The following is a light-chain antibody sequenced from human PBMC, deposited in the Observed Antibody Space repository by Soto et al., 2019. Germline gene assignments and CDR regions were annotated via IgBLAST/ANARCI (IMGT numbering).Light chain of an antibody. CDR2: DAS. CDR1: QTISGW. CDR3: QQYNSYSRT. Sequence: QMTQSPSTLSASVGDGVTLACRSSQTISGWLAWYQQKPGKAPKLLIYDASSLESGVPSRFSGSGAGTEFTLTISSLQPDDFATYYCQQYNSYSRTFGQGTKVDIK. V-gene: IGKV1-5*01. J-gene: IGKJ1*01.